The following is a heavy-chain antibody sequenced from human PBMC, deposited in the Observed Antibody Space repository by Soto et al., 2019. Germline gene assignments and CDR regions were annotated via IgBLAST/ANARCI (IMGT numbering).Heavy chain of an antibody. J-gene: IGHJ5*02. Sequence: EVQLLDSGGGLVQPGGSLRLSCAASGFTFSSYAMSWVRQAPGKGLEWVSVISASGTSTYYADSVKGRFTISRDNSKNPLYLQMNSLRAEDTAVYYCAKGPTTVTTRFFDPWGQGTLVTVSS. V-gene: IGHV3-23*01. CDR1: GFTFSSYA. D-gene: IGHD4-17*01. CDR2: ISASGTST. CDR3: AKGPTTVTTRFFDP.